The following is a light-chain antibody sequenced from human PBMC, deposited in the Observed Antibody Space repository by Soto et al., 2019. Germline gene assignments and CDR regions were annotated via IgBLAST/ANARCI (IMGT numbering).Light chain of an antibody. CDR2: QIS. J-gene: IGKJ1*01. CDR1: QSLVYSDGNTY. CDR3: IQFAHFPRT. V-gene: IGKV2-24*01. Sequence: DVVLTQTPLSSPVTLGQPASISCRSSQSLVYSDGNTYLSWLHQRPGQPPRLLIYQISKRFSGVPDRFGGSGAGTDFTLKISRVEAEDVGVYYCIQFAHFPRTFGQGTKVEIK.